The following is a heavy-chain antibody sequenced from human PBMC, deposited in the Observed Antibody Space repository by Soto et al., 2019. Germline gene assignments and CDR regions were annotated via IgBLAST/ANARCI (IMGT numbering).Heavy chain of an antibody. CDR1: GGSISSGGYS. CDR3: ARALQHPKNDLWSGLYFDY. Sequence: TLSLTCTVSGGSISSGGYSWSWFRQHPGKGLEWIGYIYYSGSTYYNPSLKSRVTISVDTSKNQFSLKLSSVTAADTAVYYCARALQHPKNDLWSGLYFDYWGQGTVVTVSS. J-gene: IGHJ4*02. V-gene: IGHV4-31*03. D-gene: IGHD3-3*01. CDR2: IYYSGST.